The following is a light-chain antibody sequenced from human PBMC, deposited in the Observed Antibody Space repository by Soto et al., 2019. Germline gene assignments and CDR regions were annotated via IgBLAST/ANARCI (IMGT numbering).Light chain of an antibody. Sequence: EIVMTQSPATLSVSPGESATLSCRASQSVSTYLAWYQQKPGQAPRLLIYDASNRVTGIPARFRGSGSGTDFTLSIRSLQSEDFAVYYCQQYNNWPLTFGGGTKVDIK. CDR3: QQYNNWPLT. CDR1: QSVSTY. J-gene: IGKJ4*01. V-gene: IGKV3D-15*01. CDR2: DAS.